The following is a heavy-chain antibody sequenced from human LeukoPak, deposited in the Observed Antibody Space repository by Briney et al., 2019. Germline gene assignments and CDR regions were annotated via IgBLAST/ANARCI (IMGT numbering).Heavy chain of an antibody. CDR2: LSGGGGST. D-gene: IGHD4-17*01. J-gene: IGHJ4*02. V-gene: IGHV3-23*01. CDR1: GFTFSSYA. Sequence: PGGSLRLSCAASGFTFSSYAMSWVRQAPGKGLEWVSALSGGGGSTYYADSVKGRFTILRDNSKSTLYLQMNTLRADDTAVYYCAKSRTTLTSSFDCWGQGTLVTVSS. CDR3: AKSRTTLTSSFDC.